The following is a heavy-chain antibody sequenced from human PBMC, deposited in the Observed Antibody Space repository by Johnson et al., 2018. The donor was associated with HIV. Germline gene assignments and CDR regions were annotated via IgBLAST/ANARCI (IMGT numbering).Heavy chain of an antibody. CDR3: AKGSYDYASGSYYNGKAFDI. V-gene: IGHV3-11*04. J-gene: IGHJ3*02. Sequence: QVQLVESGGGLVKPGGSLRLSCAASGFTFSDYYMSWIRQAPGKGLEWISYVNRGNAMYYADSVKGRFAISRDSSKNTLYLQMNSLRAEDTTMYYCAKGSYDYASGSYYNGKAFDIWGQGTTVTVSS. CDR2: VNRGNAM. CDR1: GFTFSDYY. D-gene: IGHD3-10*01.